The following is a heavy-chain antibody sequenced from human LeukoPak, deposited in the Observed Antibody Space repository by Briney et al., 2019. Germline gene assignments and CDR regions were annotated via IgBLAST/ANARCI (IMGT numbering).Heavy chain of an antibody. CDR2: IYHSGST. V-gene: IGHV4-30-2*01. CDR3: ASKILGYCSSTSCYADD. D-gene: IGHD2-2*01. CDR1: GGSISSGGYY. J-gene: IGHJ4*02. Sequence: PSQTLSLTCTVSGGSISSGGYYWSWIRQPPGKGLEWTGYIYHSGSTYYNPSLKSRVTISVDRSKNQFSLKLSSVTAADTAVYYCASKILGYCSSTSCYADDWGQGTLVTVSS.